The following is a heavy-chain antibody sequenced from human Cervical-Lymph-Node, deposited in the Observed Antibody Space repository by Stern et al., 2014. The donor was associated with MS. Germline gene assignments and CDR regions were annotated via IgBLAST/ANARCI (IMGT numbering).Heavy chain of an antibody. V-gene: IGHV1-46*01. Sequence: VQLVESGAEVKKPGASVKVSCKAFGYIYTSYNIHWVRQAPGQGLEWMGIINPGSGTTNYTHKFQGRIPMTRDTSTGTVYMDLRSLRSTDTAVYYCAISNSDDYWGQGTLVTVSS. CDR1: GYIYTSYN. J-gene: IGHJ4*02. CDR3: AISNSDDY. CDR2: INPGSGTT. D-gene: IGHD4-11*01.